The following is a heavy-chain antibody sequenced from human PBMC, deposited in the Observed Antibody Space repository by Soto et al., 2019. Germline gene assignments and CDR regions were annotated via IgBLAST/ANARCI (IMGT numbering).Heavy chain of an antibody. CDR1: GYTFTSYG. D-gene: IGHD6-19*01. J-gene: IGHJ3*02. V-gene: IGHV1-18*01. CDR2: ISAYNGNT. CDR3: ARDPGIAVARGDAFDI. Sequence: QVQLVQSGAEVKKPGASVKVSCKASGYTFTSYGISWVRQAPGQGLEWMGWISAYNGNTNYAHKHQGRVTMTSDTSTSTDYLELRSLRSDDTAVYYCARDPGIAVARGDAFDIWGQGTMVTVSS.